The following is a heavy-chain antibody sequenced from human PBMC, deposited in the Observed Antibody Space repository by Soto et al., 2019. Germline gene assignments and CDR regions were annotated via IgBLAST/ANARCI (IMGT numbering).Heavy chain of an antibody. CDR3: ARGRGSTGYLGGEHYFDY. J-gene: IGHJ4*02. V-gene: IGHV3-66*01. Sequence: EVQVVESGGGLVQPGGSLRLSCAASGFSVTNNYMNWVRQAPGKGLEWVSIIDIGGNTYYADSVKDRFTISRDNSRNRLYLHMDSLRAEDTAVYYCARGRGSTGYLGGEHYFDYWGQGTLVTVSP. CDR1: GFSVTNNY. CDR2: IDIGGNT. D-gene: IGHD2-2*01.